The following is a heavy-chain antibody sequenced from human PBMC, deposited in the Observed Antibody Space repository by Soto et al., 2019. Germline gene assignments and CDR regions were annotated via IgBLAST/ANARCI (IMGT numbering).Heavy chain of an antibody. J-gene: IGHJ4*02. CDR3: ARGGDPDY. CDR1: GFTFDYYW. V-gene: IGHV3-74*01. CDR2: FQTDRSHP. Sequence: EVQLVESGGGLVQPGGSLRLSCVASGFTFDYYWMHWVRQAPGEGLMWVSRFQTDRSHPDYADSVKGRFTISRDNAKNTLYLQMNNLRAEDTAVYYCARGGDPDYWGQGTLVTVSS. D-gene: IGHD2-21*02.